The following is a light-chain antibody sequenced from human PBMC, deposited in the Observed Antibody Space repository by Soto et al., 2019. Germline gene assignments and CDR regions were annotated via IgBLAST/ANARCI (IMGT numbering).Light chain of an antibody. J-gene: IGKJ1*01. CDR3: QQSYSTPRT. CDR1: QSISSY. Sequence: DIQMTQSPSSVSASVGDRVTITCRASQSISSYLNWYQQKPGKAPKVLIYAASSLESGVPSRFSGSGSGTDFTLTISSLQPEDFATYYCQQSYSTPRTFGQGTKVEIK. CDR2: AAS. V-gene: IGKV1-39*01.